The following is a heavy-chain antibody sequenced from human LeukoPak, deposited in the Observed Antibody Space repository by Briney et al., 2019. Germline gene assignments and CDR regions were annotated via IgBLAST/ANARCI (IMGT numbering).Heavy chain of an antibody. V-gene: IGHV4-39*07. CDR2: IYYSGST. CDR3: ARGLDTGSGWLHWYFDL. D-gene: IGHD6-19*01. Sequence: SETLSLTCTVSGGSISSSSYYWGWIRQPPGKGLEWIGSIYYSGSTYYNPSLKSRVTISVDTSKNQFSLKLSSVTAADTAVYYCARGLDTGSGWLHWYFDLW. J-gene: IGHJ2*01. CDR1: GGSISSSSYY.